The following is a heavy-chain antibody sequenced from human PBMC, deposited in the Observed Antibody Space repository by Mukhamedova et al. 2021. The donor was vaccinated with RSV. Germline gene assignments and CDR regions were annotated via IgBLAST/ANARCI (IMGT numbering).Heavy chain of an antibody. CDR3: ARDPPRHLTFRGFDY. D-gene: IGHD3-16*01. J-gene: IGHJ4*02. Sequence: FTISRDNANNSLYLQMNSLRAEDTAVYYCARDPPRHLTFRGFDYWGQGILVTVSS. V-gene: IGHV3-11*01.